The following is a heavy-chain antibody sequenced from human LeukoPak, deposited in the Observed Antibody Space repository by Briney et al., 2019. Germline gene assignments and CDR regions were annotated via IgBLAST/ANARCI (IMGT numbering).Heavy chain of an antibody. J-gene: IGHJ3*02. CDR2: IYDSGST. V-gene: IGHV4-31*03. CDR3: ARDAFDI. Sequence: SETLPLTCTVSGASMSSGGYYWSWIRQHPGKGLVWIGYIYDSGSTYYNPSLKSRVTISIDTSKNQFSLKLTSVTAADTAVYYCARDAFDIWGQGTMVTVSS. CDR1: GASMSSGGYY.